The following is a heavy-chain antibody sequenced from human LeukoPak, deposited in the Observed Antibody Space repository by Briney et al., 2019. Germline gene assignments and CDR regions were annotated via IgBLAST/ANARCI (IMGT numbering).Heavy chain of an antibody. J-gene: IGHJ4*02. V-gene: IGHV4-59*02. CDR3: ARGLMVRGVEIDY. Sequence: SETLSLTCTVSGGSVSVYYWSWIRQPPGKGLEWIGHIYYSGSTNYNPSLKSRVTISVDTSKNQFSLKLSSVTAADTAVYYCARGLMVRGVEIDYWGQGTLVTVSS. CDR2: IYYSGST. CDR1: GGSVSVYY. D-gene: IGHD3-10*01.